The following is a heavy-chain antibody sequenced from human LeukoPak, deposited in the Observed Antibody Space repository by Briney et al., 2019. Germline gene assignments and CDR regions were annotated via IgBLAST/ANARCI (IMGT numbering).Heavy chain of an antibody. J-gene: IGHJ5*02. D-gene: IGHD3-22*01. Sequence: SETLSLTCIVSRGSISSYYWSWSRQPPGKGLEWIGYIYHGGRTNYNPSLKSRVTISGDTSKNKFFLNLSSVTAADTAMYYCARGRYYYDSSGHPYNWFDPWGQGTLVTVSS. CDR1: RGSISSYY. CDR2: IYHGGRT. CDR3: ARGRYYYDSSGHPYNWFDP. V-gene: IGHV4-59*01.